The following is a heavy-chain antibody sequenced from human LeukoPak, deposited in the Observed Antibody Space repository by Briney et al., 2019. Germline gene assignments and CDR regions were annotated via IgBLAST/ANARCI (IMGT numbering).Heavy chain of an antibody. V-gene: IGHV1-18*01. D-gene: IGHD5-18*01. CDR2: ISGHSGIT. J-gene: IGHJ4*02. CDR1: GYTFTTYP. CDR3: ARGELWSQFDY. Sequence: GASVKVSCKASGYTFTTYPISWVRQAPGQGLEWMGWISGHSGITNYAQKFQGRVTMTTDTSTSTAYMDLRSLRSDDTAVYYCARGELWSQFDYWGQGTLVTVSS.